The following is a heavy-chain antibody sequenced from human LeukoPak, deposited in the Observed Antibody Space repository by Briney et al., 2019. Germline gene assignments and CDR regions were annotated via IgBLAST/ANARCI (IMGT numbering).Heavy chain of an antibody. J-gene: IGHJ4*02. CDR1: GFTFSNYW. Sequence: PGGSLRLSCAASGFTFSNYWMSWVRQAPGKGLEWVANINQDGSEKYYVDSVQGRFTISRDDAQNSLYLHMNSLRAEDTAVYYCARSRWSSVAVAWGYWGQGTLVTVSS. V-gene: IGHV3-7*01. CDR3: ARSRWSSVAVAWGY. CDR2: INQDGSEK. D-gene: IGHD6-19*01.